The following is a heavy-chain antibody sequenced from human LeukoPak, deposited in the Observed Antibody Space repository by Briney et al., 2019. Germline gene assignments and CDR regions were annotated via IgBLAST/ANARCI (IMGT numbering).Heavy chain of an antibody. CDR2: IYYSGST. CDR1: GGSTSSSDYY. V-gene: IGHV4-39*02. CDR3: ARVGPFFDY. Sequence: PSETLSLTCTVSGGSTSSSDYYWGWIRQPPGKGLEWIGSIYYSGSTYYNPSLKSRVTISVDTSKNHFSLRLSSVTTADTAVYYCARVGPFFDYWGQGILVTVSS. J-gene: IGHJ4*02.